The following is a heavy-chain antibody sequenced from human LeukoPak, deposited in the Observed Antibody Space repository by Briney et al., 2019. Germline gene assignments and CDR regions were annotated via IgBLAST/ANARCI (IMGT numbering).Heavy chain of an antibody. CDR1: GFTFNNAW. D-gene: IGHD2-2*01. J-gene: IGHJ4*02. V-gene: IGHV3-15*01. CDR2: IKSKNVGGTT. Sequence: GGSLRLSCAASGFTFNNAWMNWVRQAPGKGLEWVGRIKSKNVGGTTDYAAPVKGRFTISRDDSKNTLYLQVNSLRAEDTAVYYCAKDPRFCSGSSCSSDAYYFDCWGQGTLVSVSS. CDR3: AKDPRFCSGSSCSSDAYYFDC.